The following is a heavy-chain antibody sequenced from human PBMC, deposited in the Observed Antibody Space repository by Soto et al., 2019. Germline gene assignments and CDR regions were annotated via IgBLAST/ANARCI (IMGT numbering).Heavy chain of an antibody. V-gene: IGHV3-23*01. Sequence: GGSLRLSCAASGFTFSSYAMSWVRQAPGKGLEWVSAISGSGGSTYYADSVKGRFTISRDNSKNTLYLQMNSLRAEDTAVYYCARGGLPPAELRYFDWLPFDYWGQGTLVTVSS. CDR2: ISGSGGST. J-gene: IGHJ4*02. CDR3: ARGGLPPAELRYFDWLPFDY. CDR1: GFTFSSYA. D-gene: IGHD3-9*01.